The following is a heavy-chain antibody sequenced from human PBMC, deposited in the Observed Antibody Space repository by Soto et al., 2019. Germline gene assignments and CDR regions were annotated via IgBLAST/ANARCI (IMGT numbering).Heavy chain of an antibody. J-gene: IGHJ6*02. V-gene: IGHV1-69*01. CDR3: ASTAAAGKGGGYYYGMDV. CDR1: GGTFISYA. Sequence: SVKVSCKASGGTFISYAISWVRQAPGQGLEWMGGIIPIFGTANYAQKFQGRVTITANESTSTAYMELSSLRSEDTAVYYCASTAAAGKGGGYYYGMDVWGHGTTVTSP. D-gene: IGHD6-13*01. CDR2: IIPIFGTA.